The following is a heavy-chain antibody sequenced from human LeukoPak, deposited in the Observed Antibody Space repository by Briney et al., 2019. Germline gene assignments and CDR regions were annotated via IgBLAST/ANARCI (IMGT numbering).Heavy chain of an antibody. J-gene: IGHJ4*02. CDR3: AREGPTVRGPYDY. Sequence: SETLSLTCTVSGGSISSGSYYWSWIRQPAGKGLEWIGRIYTSGSTNYNPSLKSRVTISVDTSKNQLSLKLSSVTAADTAVYYCAREGPTVRGPYDYWGQGTLVTVSS. CDR2: IYTSGST. V-gene: IGHV4-61*02. CDR1: GGSISSGSYY. D-gene: IGHD3-10*01.